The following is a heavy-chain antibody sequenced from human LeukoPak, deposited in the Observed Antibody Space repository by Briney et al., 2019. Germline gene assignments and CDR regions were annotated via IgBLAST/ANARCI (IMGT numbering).Heavy chain of an antibody. CDR2: IYSAGDT. J-gene: IGHJ3*01. CDR3: ARELERTDAFDV. CDR1: GFTFSSYA. V-gene: IGHV3-53*01. Sequence: PGGSLRLSCVVSGFTFSSYAMSWVRQAPGKGLEWVSVIYSAGDTYYADSVRGRFTISRDNSKNTLFLQMNSLRVEDTAVYYCARELERTDAFDVWGQGTMVTVSS. D-gene: IGHD1-1*01.